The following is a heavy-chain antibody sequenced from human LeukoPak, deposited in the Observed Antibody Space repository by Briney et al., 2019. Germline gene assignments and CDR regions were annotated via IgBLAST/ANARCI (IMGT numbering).Heavy chain of an antibody. CDR1: GFTFSDYY. CDR2: ISSSGSTI. Sequence: GGSLRLSCAASGFTFSDYYMSWIRQAPGKGLEWVSYISSSGSTIYYADSVKGRFTISRDNAKNSLCLQMNSPRAEDTAVYYCARERIVGATEGFDYWGQGTLVTVSS. D-gene: IGHD1-26*01. J-gene: IGHJ4*02. V-gene: IGHV3-11*01. CDR3: ARERIVGATEGFDY.